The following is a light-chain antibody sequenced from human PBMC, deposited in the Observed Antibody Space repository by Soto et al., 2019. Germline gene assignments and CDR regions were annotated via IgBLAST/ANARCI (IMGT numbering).Light chain of an antibody. CDR3: QQYNSYPLT. J-gene: IGKJ5*01. CDR2: KAS. Sequence: DIQMTQSPSTLSASVGDRVTITCRASQSISSLLAWYQQKPGRAPTLLIYKASTLEIGVPSRFSGSGSGTEFSLTISSLQPDDSATYYCQQYNSYPLTFGQWTLLEI. CDR1: QSISSL. V-gene: IGKV1-5*03.